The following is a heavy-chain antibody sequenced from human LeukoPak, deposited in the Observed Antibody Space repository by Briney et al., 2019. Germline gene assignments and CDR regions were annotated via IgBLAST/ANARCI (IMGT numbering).Heavy chain of an antibody. CDR1: GFIFNHYA. V-gene: IGHV3-23*01. CDR2: ISPSHGGT. Sequence: PGGSLRLSCAASGFIFNHYAMAWVRQAPGKGLEWVSGISPSHGGTYHADSVRGRFSISRDNSKNTLYLHMINLRVEDSAVYYCAKEKTVQGVIPLHLDSWGQGSLVVVSS. D-gene: IGHD3-16*02. CDR3: AKEKTVQGVIPLHLDS. J-gene: IGHJ4*02.